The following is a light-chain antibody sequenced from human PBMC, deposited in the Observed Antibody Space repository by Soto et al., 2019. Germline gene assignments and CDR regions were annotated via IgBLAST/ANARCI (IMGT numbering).Light chain of an antibody. CDR2: AAS. Sequence: DIQLTQSPSFLSASVGDRVTITCRASQGISSYLAWYQQKPGKAPKLLIYAASTLQSGVPSRFSGSGSGTEFTLTISSLQPEDFATYYCQQLNSYPRFTFGPETKVDIK. V-gene: IGKV1-9*01. J-gene: IGKJ3*01. CDR1: QGISSY. CDR3: QQLNSYPRFT.